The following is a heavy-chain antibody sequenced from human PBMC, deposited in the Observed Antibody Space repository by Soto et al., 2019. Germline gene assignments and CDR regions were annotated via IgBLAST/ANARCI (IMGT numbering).Heavy chain of an antibody. J-gene: IGHJ6*02. V-gene: IGHV4-30-2*01. Sequence: PLELLSLTCAVSGGSISSGGYSWSWIRQPPGKGLEWIGYIYHSGSTYYNPSLKSRVTISVDRSKNQFSLKLSSVTAADTAVYYCARVPDVWGQGTTVTVSS. CDR2: IYHSGST. CDR3: ARVPDV. CDR1: GGSISSGGYS.